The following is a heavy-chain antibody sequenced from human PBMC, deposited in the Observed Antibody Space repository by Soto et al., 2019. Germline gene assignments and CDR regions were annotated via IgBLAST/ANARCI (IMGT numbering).Heavy chain of an antibody. J-gene: IGHJ3*02. CDR2: IIADSGNT. Sequence: ASVKVSCKASGYTLTSYAMHWVRQAPGQRLEWMGWIIADSGNTKYSQTFQDRLTITRDTSASTVYMDLSSLRSEDTAVYYCAKLGVCGGDPCYPLDIWGQGTKVTVSS. V-gene: IGHV1-3*01. D-gene: IGHD2-21*01. CDR3: AKLGVCGGDPCYPLDI. CDR1: GYTLTSYA.